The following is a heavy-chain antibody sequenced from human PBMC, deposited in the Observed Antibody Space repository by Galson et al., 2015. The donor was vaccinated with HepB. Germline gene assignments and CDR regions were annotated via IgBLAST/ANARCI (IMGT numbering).Heavy chain of an antibody. D-gene: IGHD5-12*01. V-gene: IGHV3-33*01. Sequence: SLRLSCAASGFTFSRYGMHWVRQAPGKGLEWVAVIWYDGSNKYYADSVKGRFTISRDNSKNTLYLQMNSLRAEDTAVYYCARVAHYYYYGMDVWGQGTTVTVSS. J-gene: IGHJ6*02. CDR3: ARVAHYYYYGMDV. CDR1: GFTFSRYG. CDR2: IWYDGSNK.